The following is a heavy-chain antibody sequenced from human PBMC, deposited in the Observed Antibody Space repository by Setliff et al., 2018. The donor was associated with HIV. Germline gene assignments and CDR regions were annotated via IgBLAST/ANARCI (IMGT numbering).Heavy chain of an antibody. D-gene: IGHD3-22*01. V-gene: IGHV1-69*05. CDR3: ATIRAYYYDSSGQEYFQH. J-gene: IGHJ1*01. CDR2: IIPIFGTA. Sequence: ASVKVSCKASGGTFSSYAISWARQAPGQGLEWMGGIIPIFGTANYAQKFQGRVTITTDESTSTAYMELSSLRSEDTAMYYCATIRAYYYDSSGQEYFQHWGHGTLVTVSS. CDR1: GGTFSSYA.